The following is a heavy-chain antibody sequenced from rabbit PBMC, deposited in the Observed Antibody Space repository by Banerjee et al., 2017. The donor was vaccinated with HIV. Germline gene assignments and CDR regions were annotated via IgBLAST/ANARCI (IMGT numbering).Heavy chain of an antibody. CDR3: GRSIGGYAGRPYYFNL. V-gene: IGHV1S43*01. Sequence: QEQLVESGGGLVQPEGSLTLTCTASGFSFSSSYYMCWVRQAPGKGLELIACIVSSSGNTYYASWAKGRFTITRSTSLNTVTLQLNSLTAADTATYFCGRSIGGYAGRPYYFNLWGPGTLVTVS. D-gene: IGHD4-2*01. CDR2: IVSSSGNT. CDR1: GFSFSSSYY. J-gene: IGHJ4*01.